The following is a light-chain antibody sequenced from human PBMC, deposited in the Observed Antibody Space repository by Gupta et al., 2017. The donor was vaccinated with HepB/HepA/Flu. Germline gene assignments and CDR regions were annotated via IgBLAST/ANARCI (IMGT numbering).Light chain of an antibody. CDR3: QHRNSWPWT. J-gene: IGKJ1*01. V-gene: IGKV3-11*01. Sequence: IVLTHSPATLSLSPGASASISCTASQRIRRYLAWYQLKPGQTPRLLIYDASNSVTGIPARFSGSGSVTDFTLTVSILDPEDSAVYYFQHRNSWPWTLGQGTKLEIK. CDR2: DAS. CDR1: QRIRRY.